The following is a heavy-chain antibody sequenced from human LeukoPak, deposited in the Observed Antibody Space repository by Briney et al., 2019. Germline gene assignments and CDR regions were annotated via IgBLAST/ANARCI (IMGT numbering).Heavy chain of an antibody. CDR3: AKVISGGWLAELSD. CDR2: INTDGSST. Sequence: GGSLRLSCAASGFTFSSYWMHWVRQAPGKGLVWVSRINTDGSSTNYADAVRGRFTISRDNAKNTLYLQMNSLRAEDTAVYYCAKVISGGWLAELSDWGQGTLVTVSS. V-gene: IGHV3-74*01. J-gene: IGHJ4*02. D-gene: IGHD6-19*01. CDR1: GFTFSSYW.